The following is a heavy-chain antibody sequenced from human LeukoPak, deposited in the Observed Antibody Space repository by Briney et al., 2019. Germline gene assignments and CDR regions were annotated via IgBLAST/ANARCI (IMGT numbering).Heavy chain of an antibody. CDR1: GFTFSSYS. CDR2: IDSSSGTI. J-gene: IGHJ3*02. D-gene: IGHD1-1*01. CDR3: AKDRYNWNDYDAFDI. Sequence: GGSLRLSCAASGFTFSSYSMNWVRQAPGKGLEWVSYIDSSSGTIYYADSVKGRFTISRDSAKNSLYLQMNSLRAEDTAVYYCAKDRYNWNDYDAFDIWGQGTMVTVSS. V-gene: IGHV3-48*01.